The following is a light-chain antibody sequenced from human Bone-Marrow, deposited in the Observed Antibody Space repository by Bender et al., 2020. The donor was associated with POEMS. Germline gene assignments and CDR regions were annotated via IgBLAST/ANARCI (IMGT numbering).Light chain of an antibody. J-gene: IGLJ3*02. CDR2: EDN. V-gene: IGLV3-10*01. CDR1: ALPKKF. Sequence: SYELTQPPSVSVSPGQTARIPCSGDALPKKFAYWYQQKSRQAPVLVIYEDNKRPSGIPERFSGSSSGTMATLTISGAQVEDEADYYCYSIDSSGNHRVFGGGTKLTIL. CDR3: YSIDSSGNHRV.